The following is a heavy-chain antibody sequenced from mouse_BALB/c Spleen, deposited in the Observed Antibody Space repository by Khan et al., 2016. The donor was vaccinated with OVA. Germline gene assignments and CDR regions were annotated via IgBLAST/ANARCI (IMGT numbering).Heavy chain of an antibody. J-gene: IGHJ2*01. CDR1: GFSLTSYG. CDR2: ICAGGST. D-gene: IGHD1-3*01. V-gene: IGHV2-9*02. Sequence: QVQLKQSGPGLVAPSQSLSITCTVSGFSLTSYGVHWVRQPPGKGLEWLGVICAGGSTNYNSALMSRLSISKDNSKSQVFLKMNSRQTDDTAMYYCARREDIWGQGTTLTVSS. CDR3: ARREDI.